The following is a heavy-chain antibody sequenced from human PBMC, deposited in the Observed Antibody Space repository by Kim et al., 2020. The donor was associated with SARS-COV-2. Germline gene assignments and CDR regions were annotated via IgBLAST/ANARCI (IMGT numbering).Heavy chain of an antibody. V-gene: IGHV4-34*01. J-gene: IGHJ6*02. Sequence: SETLSLTCAVYGGSFSGYYWSWIRQPPGKGLEWIGEINHSGSTNYNPSLKSRVTISVDTSKNQFSLKLSSVTAADTAVYYCARSLLVVVAATPGTYYGMDVWGQGTTVTVSS. CDR1: GGSFSGYY. CDR2: INHSGST. CDR3: ARSLLVVVAATPGTYYGMDV. D-gene: IGHD2-15*01.